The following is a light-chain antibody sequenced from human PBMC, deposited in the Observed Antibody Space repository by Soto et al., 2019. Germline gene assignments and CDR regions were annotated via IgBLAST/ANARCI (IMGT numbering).Light chain of an antibody. CDR3: QKYNSAPWT. CDR1: QGISNY. CDR2: AAS. Sequence: DIQMTQSPSSLSASVGDRVTITCRASQGISNYLAWYQQKPGKVPKLLIYAASTLQSGDPSRFSGRGSGTQFNLSISSLQPEDVATYYCQKYNSAPWTFGQGTKVEIK. V-gene: IGKV1-27*01. J-gene: IGKJ1*01.